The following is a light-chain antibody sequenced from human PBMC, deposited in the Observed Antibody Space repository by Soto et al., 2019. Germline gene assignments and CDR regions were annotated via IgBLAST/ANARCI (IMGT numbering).Light chain of an antibody. CDR1: QSFSRNY. J-gene: IGKJ1*01. V-gene: IGKV3-20*01. CDR2: GVS. CDR3: QRYGTSPCT. Sequence: EIVLTQSPGTLSLSPGERSTLSCRASQSFSRNYLDWYQQKPGQAPRLLIYGVSSRATGIPDRFSGSGAGTVVSLNISRLEPEDFEVYYCQRYGTSPCTFGQGTKVKIK.